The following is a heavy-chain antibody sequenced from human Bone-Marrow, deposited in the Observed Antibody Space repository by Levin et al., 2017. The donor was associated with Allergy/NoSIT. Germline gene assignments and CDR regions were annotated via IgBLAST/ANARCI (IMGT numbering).Heavy chain of an antibody. V-gene: IGHV3-11*01. Sequence: PGGSLRLSCAASGFTFSDYYMSWIRQAPGKGLEWVSYISSSGSTIYYADSVKGRFTISRDNAKNSLYLQMNSLRAEDTAVYYCARDVGGDFWSGYYLRGGWYYGMDVWGQGTTVTVSS. D-gene: IGHD3-3*01. J-gene: IGHJ6*02. CDR3: ARDVGGDFWSGYYLRGGWYYGMDV. CDR2: ISSSGSTI. CDR1: GFTFSDYY.